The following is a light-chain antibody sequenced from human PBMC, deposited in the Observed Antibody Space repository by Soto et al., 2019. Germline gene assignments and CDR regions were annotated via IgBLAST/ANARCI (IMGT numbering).Light chain of an antibody. CDR2: DAT. CDR1: DSDIGAFTY. J-gene: IGLJ1*01. V-gene: IGLV2-14*01. CDR3: SSFSTSAPLVI. Sequence: QSVLTQPASVSGSPGQSITISCSGTDSDIGAFTYVSWYQQSPGKAPKLIIFDATKRPSGVPDRFSGSRSGNTASLTISGLQGEDEADYYCSSFSTSAPLVIFGLGTKLTVL.